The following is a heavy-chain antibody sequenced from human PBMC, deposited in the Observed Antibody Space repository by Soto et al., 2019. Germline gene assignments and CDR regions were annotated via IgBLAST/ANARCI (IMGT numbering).Heavy chain of an antibody. CDR1: GYTFTSYY. J-gene: IGHJ1*01. CDR2: INPSGGST. Sequence: ASVKVSCKVSGYTFTSYYMHWVRQAPGQGLEWMGIINPSGGSTSYAQKFQGRVTMTRDTSTSTVYMELSSLRSEDTAVYYCARGRWERTYLTAEYFQHWGQGTLVTVSS. V-gene: IGHV1-46*01. D-gene: IGHD1-26*01. CDR3: ARGRWERTYLTAEYFQH.